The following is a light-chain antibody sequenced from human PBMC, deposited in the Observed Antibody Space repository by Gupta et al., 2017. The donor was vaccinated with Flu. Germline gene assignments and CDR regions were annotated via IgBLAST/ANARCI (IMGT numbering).Light chain of an antibody. V-gene: IGKV1-39*01. J-gene: IGKJ1*01. CDR3: QQSYSTPRS. CDR1: QSISSY. CDR2: AAS. Sequence: IQMTHPPSSLSASVGDRVTITCRASQSISSYLNWYQQKPGKAPKLLIYAASSLQSGVPSRFSGSGSGTDFTLTISRLQPEDFATYYCQQSYSTPRSFGQGTKVEIK.